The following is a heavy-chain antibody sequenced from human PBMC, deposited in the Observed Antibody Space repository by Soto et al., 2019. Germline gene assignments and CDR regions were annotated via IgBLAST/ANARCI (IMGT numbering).Heavy chain of an antibody. V-gene: IGHV4-39*01. D-gene: IGHD1-1*01. CDR2: VYYSGSP. CDR3: GRLEALATILYYFHY. J-gene: IGHJ4*02. Sequence: SETLSLTCTVSGGSVSSSSYSWGSVRQPPGKGLEWIGSVYYSGSPYYNPSLESRVTISVDKSKDQFSLKLMSFSAAYTAVSYWGRLEALATILYYFHYWGQGALVTVSS. CDR1: GGSVSSSSYS.